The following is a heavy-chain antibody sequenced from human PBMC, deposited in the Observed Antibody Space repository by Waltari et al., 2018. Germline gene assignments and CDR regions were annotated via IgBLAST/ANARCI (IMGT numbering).Heavy chain of an antibody. CDR2: VSYSGTT. J-gene: IGHJ3*01. V-gene: IGHV4-39*01. CDR1: GVSITSNRHY. Sequence: QLQLQESGPRLVRPSETLSLICRVSGVSITSNRHYWAWIRQSPGQGREWIGTVSYSGTTYISPSLKSRVSVSRDTSKNQVSLIFGSVTAADMAVYYCATYIGASVGTAAFDVWGQGTMVTVSS. D-gene: IGHD5-12*01. CDR3: ATYIGASVGTAAFDV.